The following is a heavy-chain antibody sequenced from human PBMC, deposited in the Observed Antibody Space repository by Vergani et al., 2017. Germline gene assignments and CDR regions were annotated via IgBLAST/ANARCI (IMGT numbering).Heavy chain of an antibody. V-gene: IGHV5-51*01. J-gene: IGHJ4*02. Sequence: EVQLVQSGAEVKKPGESLKISCKGSGYSFTSYWIGWVRQMPGKGLEWMGIIYPGDSDTRYSPSFQGQVTISADKSISTAYLQWSSLKASDTAMYYCARRGHPQKTTASIAVAGTVDYWGQGTLVTVSS. CDR2: IYPGDSDT. CDR3: ARRGHPQKTTASIAVAGTVDY. CDR1: GYSFTSYW. D-gene: IGHD6-19*01.